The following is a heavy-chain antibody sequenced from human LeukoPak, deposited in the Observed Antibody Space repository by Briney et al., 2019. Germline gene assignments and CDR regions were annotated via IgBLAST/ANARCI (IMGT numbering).Heavy chain of an antibody. CDR1: GYTFTGYY. D-gene: IGHD3-22*01. Sequence: ASVKVSCKASGYTFTGYYMDWVRQAPGQGLEWMGWISAYNGNTNYAQKLHGRVTMTTDTSTSTAYMELRSLRSDDTAVYYCAREYYYDSSGYYATFDYWGQGTLVTVSS. J-gene: IGHJ4*02. CDR3: AREYYYDSSGYYATFDY. CDR2: ISAYNGNT. V-gene: IGHV1-18*04.